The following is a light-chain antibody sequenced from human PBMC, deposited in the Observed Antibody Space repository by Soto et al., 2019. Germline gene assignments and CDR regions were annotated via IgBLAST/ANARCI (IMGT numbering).Light chain of an antibody. CDR2: AAS. J-gene: IGKJ4*01. V-gene: IGKV1-33*01. CDR3: QQCRSLPLT. CDR1: EDIGIY. Sequence: DIQMTQSPSSLSASVGDRVSISCQASEDIGIYLHWYHQKAGEAPKLLIYAASNPETGVQLRFRGSGSGTQFTFTISSLQPEVFGTYYCQQCRSLPLTFGGGT.